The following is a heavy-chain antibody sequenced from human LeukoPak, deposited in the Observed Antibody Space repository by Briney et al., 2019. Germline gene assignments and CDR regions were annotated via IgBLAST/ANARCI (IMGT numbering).Heavy chain of an antibody. V-gene: IGHV1-18*01. CDR3: ARWGDEAY. D-gene: IGHD3-10*01. CDR2: ISAYNGNT. Sequence: ASVKVSCKGSGYTFTNYGVSWVRQAPGQGLEWMGWISAYNGNTNYAQKFKDRVALSTDSSTSTAYMELRSLTSDDAAVYCCARWGDEAYWGQGTLVIVSS. CDR1: GYTFTNYG. J-gene: IGHJ4*02.